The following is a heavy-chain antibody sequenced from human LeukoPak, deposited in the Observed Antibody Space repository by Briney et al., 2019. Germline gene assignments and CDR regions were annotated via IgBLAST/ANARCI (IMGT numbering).Heavy chain of an antibody. V-gene: IGHV3-73*01. J-gene: IGHJ6*02. Sequence: GGSLRLSCAASGFIFSTYGMHWVRQASGKGLEWVGRIRSKVNSYATAYAASVKGRFTISRDDSKNTAYLQMNSLKTEDTAVYYCTSYYDPQDYYYYNMDVWGQGTTVTVSS. CDR2: IRSKVNSYAT. CDR3: TSYYDPQDYYYYNMDV. D-gene: IGHD3-22*01. CDR1: GFIFSTYG.